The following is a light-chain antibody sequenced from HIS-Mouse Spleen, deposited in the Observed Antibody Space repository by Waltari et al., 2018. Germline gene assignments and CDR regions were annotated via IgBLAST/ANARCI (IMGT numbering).Light chain of an antibody. CDR2: DVS. Sequence: QSALTQPRSVSGSPGQSVTISCTGTSSDVGGYNYVSWYQQHPGKDPKLMIYDVSKRPPGIPDRFSGSKSGNTASLTISGLQAEDEADYYCCSYAGSYTLVFGGGTKLTVL. V-gene: IGLV2-11*01. J-gene: IGLJ2*01. CDR3: CSYAGSYTLV. CDR1: SSDVGGYNY.